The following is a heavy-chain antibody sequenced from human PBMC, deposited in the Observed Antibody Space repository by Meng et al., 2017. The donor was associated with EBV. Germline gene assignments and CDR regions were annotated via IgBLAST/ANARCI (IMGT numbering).Heavy chain of an antibody. CDR2: IPSDASHNK. V-gene: IGHV3-30*18. D-gene: IGHD1-14*01. CDR1: GFTFSNYG. Sequence: QGHPVGSGGGVVQPGRSLRLSCAASGFTFSNYGFHWVRQAPGKGPEWVAIIPSDASHNKYYADSVKGRFTISRDNSKNTLYLQMNSLRTEDTAVYYCAKDLSGRFDPWGQGTLVTVSS. CDR3: AKDLSGRFDP. J-gene: IGHJ5*02.